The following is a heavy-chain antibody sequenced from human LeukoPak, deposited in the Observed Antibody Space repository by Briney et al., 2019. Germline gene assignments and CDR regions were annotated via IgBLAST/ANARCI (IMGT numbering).Heavy chain of an antibody. CDR2: INPNSGGT. V-gene: IGHV1-2*02. J-gene: IGHJ3*02. Sequence: ASVKVSCKASGYTFTGYYMHWVRQAPGQGLEWVGWINPNSGGTNYAQKFQGRVTMTRDTSISTAYMELSRLRSDDTAVYYCATLPPGYSLESDAFDIWGQGTMVTVSS. D-gene: IGHD5-18*01. CDR1: GYTFTGYY. CDR3: ATLPPGYSLESDAFDI.